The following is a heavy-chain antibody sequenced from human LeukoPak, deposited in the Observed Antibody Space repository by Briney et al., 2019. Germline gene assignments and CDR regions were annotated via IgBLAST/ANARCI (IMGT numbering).Heavy chain of an antibody. D-gene: IGHD7-27*01. CDR1: GDSFASNSTA. V-gene: IGHV6-1*01. CDR3: ARLSLPGDQEDY. CDR2: TYYRSKWYN. J-gene: IGHJ4*02. Sequence: SQTLSLTRVISGDSFASNSTACNWIRQSPSRGLEWLGRTYYRSKWYNDYAVSVKSRITINPDTSKNRFSLKLSSVTAADTAVYYCARLSLPGDQEDYWGQGTLVTVSS.